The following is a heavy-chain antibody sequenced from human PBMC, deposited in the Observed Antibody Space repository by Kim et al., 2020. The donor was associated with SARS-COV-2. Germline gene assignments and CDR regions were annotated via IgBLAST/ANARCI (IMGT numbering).Heavy chain of an antibody. CDR2: IRSKANSYAT. CDR3: TRVNPISGGWYDAFDI. J-gene: IGHJ3*02. Sequence: GGSLRLSCAASGFTFSGSTMHWVRQASGKGLEWVGRIRSKANSYATAYAASVKGRFTISRDDSQNTAYLQMNSLKTEDTAVYYCTRVNPISGGWYDAFDIWGQGTKLTVSS. CDR1: GFTFSGST. D-gene: IGHD6-19*01. V-gene: IGHV3-73*01.